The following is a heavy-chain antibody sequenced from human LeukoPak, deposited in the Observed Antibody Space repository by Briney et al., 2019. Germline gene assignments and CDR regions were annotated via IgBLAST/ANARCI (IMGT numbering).Heavy chain of an antibody. D-gene: IGHD1-14*01. Sequence: PGGSLRLSCAASGFTFSSYSMNWVRQAPGKGLEWVSSISSSSSYIYYADSVKGRFTISRDNAKNSLYLQMNSLRAEDTAVYYCARDITGPHWFDPWGQGTLVTASS. CDR3: ARDITGPHWFDP. J-gene: IGHJ5*02. CDR2: ISSSSSYI. CDR1: GFTFSSYS. V-gene: IGHV3-21*01.